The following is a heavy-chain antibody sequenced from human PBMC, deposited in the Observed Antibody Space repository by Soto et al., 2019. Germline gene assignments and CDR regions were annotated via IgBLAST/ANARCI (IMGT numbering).Heavy chain of an antibody. J-gene: IGHJ6*02. CDR3: TRDTSGWSGYYYYYGMDV. V-gene: IGHV3-73*01. CDR2: IRSKANSYAT. CDR1: GFTFSGSA. D-gene: IGHD3-3*01. Sequence: GGSLRLSCAASGFTFSGSAMHWVRQASGKGLEWVGRIRSKANSYATAYAASVKGRFTISRDDSKNTAYLQMNSLKTEDTAVYYCTRDTSGWSGYYYYYGMDVWGQGTTVTVSS.